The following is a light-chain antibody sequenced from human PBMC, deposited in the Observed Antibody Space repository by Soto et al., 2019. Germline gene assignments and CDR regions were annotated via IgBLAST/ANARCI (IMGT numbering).Light chain of an antibody. CDR1: SSNIGSNT. CDR2: SND. V-gene: IGLV1-44*01. J-gene: IGLJ2*01. Sequence: QSVLTQPPSASGTPGQRVTISCSGSSSNIGSNTVNWYQQLPGTAPKLLIYSNDQRPSGGPDRFSGSKSGTSASLAISGLQSEDEADYYCAAWDDRLSAVVFGGGTKLTVL. CDR3: AAWDDRLSAVV.